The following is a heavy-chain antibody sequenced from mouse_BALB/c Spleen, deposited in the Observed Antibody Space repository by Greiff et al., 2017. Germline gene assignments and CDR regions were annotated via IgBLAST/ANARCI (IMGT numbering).Heavy chain of an antibody. CDR3: ARSYDYVFDY. D-gene: IGHD2-4*01. V-gene: IGHV1-80*01. J-gene: IGHJ2*01. Sequence: QVQLKQSGAELVRPGSSVKISCKAPGYAFSSYWMNWVKQRPGQGLEWIGQIYPGDGDTNYNGKFKGKATLTADKSSSTAYMQLSSLTSEDSAVYFCARSYDYVFDYWGQGTTLTVSS. CDR2: IYPGDGDT. CDR1: GYAFSSYW.